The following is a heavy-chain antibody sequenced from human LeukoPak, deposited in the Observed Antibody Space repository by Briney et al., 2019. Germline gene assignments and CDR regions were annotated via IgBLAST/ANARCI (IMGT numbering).Heavy chain of an antibody. CDR1: GGSISSGGYS. CDR2: IYHSGST. D-gene: IGHD4-17*01. V-gene: IGHV4-30-2*01. Sequence: SQTLSLTCAVSGGSISSGGYSWSWIRQPPGKGLEWIGYIYHSGSTYYNPSLKSRVTISVDRSKNQFSLKLSSVTAADTAVYYCARGNLLYGDFTPHFDYWGQGTLVTVSS. CDR3: ARGNLLYGDFTPHFDY. J-gene: IGHJ4*02.